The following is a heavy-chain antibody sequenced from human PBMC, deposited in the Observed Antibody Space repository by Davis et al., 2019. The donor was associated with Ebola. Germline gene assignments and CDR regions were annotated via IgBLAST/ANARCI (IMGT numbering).Heavy chain of an antibody. Sequence: ASVKVSCKASGYTFTSYDINWVRQATGQGLERMGWMNPNSGNTGYAQKFQGRVTMTRNTSISTAYMELSSLRSEDTAVYYCARRIAARPNWFDPWGQGTLVTVSS. J-gene: IGHJ5*02. CDR2: MNPNSGNT. D-gene: IGHD6-6*01. CDR3: ARRIAARPNWFDP. V-gene: IGHV1-8*01. CDR1: GYTFTSYD.